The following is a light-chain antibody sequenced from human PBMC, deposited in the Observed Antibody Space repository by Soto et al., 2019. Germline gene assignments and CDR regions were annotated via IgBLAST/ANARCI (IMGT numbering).Light chain of an antibody. CDR1: SSDVGSYNR. J-gene: IGLJ2*01. CDR2: EVS. Sequence: QSALTQPPSVSGSPGQSVTVSCTGTSSDVGSYNRVSWYQQPPGTAPKLMVYEVSNRPSGVPDRFSGSKSGNTASLTISRLQPEDEADDYCSSYTSSSASVVFGGGTKLTVL. CDR3: SSYTSSSASVV. V-gene: IGLV2-18*02.